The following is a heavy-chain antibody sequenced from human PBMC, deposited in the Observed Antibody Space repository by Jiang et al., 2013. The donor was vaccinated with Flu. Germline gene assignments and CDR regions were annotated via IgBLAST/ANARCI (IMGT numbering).Heavy chain of an antibody. J-gene: IGHJ4*02. D-gene: IGHD1-26*01. CDR1: GFTFSSYA. CDR3: ARDRGAIDY. CDR2: ISSDSSTI. Sequence: VQLVESGGGLVQPGGSLRLSCAASGFTFSSYAMNWVRQAPGKGPEWLSYISSDSSTIYYADSVKGRFTISRDNAQNSLSLQMNSLRDEDTTVYYCARDRGAIDYWGQGTLVTVSS. V-gene: IGHV3-48*02.